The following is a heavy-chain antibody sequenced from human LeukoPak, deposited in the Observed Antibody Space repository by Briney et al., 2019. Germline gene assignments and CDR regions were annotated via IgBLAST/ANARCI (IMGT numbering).Heavy chain of an antibody. V-gene: IGHV1-18*01. J-gene: IGHJ4*02. CDR1: GYTFTSYG. D-gene: IGHD2-2*01. CDR2: ISGYSGNT. Sequence: ASVKVSCKASGYTFTSYGISWVRQAPGQGLEWMGWISGYSGNTNYVQKFQGRVTMATDTSTTTVYMELRSLRSDDTAVYYCARDIATVVHQEWGQGTLVTVSS. CDR3: ARDIATVVHQE.